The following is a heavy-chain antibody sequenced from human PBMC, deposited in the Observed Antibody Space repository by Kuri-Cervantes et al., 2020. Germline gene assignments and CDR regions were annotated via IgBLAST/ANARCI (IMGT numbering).Heavy chain of an antibody. J-gene: IGHJ4*02. V-gene: IGHV4-30-4*01. CDR3: ARAYLGLGKLDY. CDR2: IYYSGST. CDR1: GGSISSGDYY. Sequence: SETLSLTCTVSGGSISSGDYYWSWIRQPPGKGLEWIGYIYYSGSTYYNPSLKSRVTISVDTSKNQFSLKLSSVTAADTAVHYCARAYLGLGKLDYWGQGTLVTVSS. D-gene: IGHD7-27*01.